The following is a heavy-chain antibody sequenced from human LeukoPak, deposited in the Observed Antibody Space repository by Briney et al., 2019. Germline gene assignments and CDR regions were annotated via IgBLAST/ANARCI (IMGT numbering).Heavy chain of an antibody. Sequence: GGSLRLPCAASGFTFSSYGMHWVRQAPGKGLEWVAVIWYDGSNKYYADSVKGRFTISRDNSKNTLYLQMNSLRAEDTAVYYCARERPYYDSSGYYYGNYFDYWGQGTLVTVSS. CDR2: IWYDGSNK. J-gene: IGHJ4*02. D-gene: IGHD3-22*01. CDR3: ARERPYYDSSGYYYGNYFDY. V-gene: IGHV3-33*08. CDR1: GFTFSSYG.